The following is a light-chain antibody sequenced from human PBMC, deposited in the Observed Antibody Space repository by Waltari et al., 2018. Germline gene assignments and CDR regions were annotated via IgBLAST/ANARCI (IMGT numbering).Light chain of an antibody. CDR2: DVT. Sequence: QSALTQPRSVSGSPGQSVTISCTGTRSDVGSYNFVSWYQQHPGKAPKPRIYDVTQRPSGVPHRFSGSKSGNTASLTISGLQPEDEADYYCSSYAGSYTWVFGGGTKLTVV. CDR1: RSDVGSYNF. CDR3: SSYAGSYTWV. V-gene: IGLV2-11*01. J-gene: IGLJ3*02.